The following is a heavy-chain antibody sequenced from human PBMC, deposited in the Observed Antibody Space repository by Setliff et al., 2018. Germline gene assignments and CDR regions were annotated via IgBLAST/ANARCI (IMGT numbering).Heavy chain of an antibody. V-gene: IGHV3-7*01. CDR1: GFTFSSYA. CDR3: ARAHSSTLSAHDY. Sequence: GGSLRLSCVASGFTFSSYAMSWVRQAPGKGLEWVANIKQDGSEKYYVDSVKGRFTISRDNAKNSLYLQMNSLRAEDTAVYYCARAHSSTLSAHDYWGQGTLVTVSS. D-gene: IGHD2-2*01. J-gene: IGHJ4*02. CDR2: IKQDGSEK.